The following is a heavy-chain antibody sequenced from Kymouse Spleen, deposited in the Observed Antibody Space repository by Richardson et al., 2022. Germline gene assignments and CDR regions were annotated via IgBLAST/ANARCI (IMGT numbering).Heavy chain of an antibody. Sequence: QLQLQESGPGLVKPSETLSLTCTVSGGSISSSSYYWGWIRQPPGKGLEWIGSIYYSGSTYYNPSLKSRVTISVDTSKNQFSLKLSSVTAADTAVYYCARVGYCSSTSCYYFDYWGQGTLVTVSS. D-gene: IGHD2-2*02. CDR2: IYYSGST. J-gene: IGHJ4*02. CDR1: GGSISSSSYY. V-gene: IGHV4-39*01. CDR3: ARVGYCSSTSCYYFDY.